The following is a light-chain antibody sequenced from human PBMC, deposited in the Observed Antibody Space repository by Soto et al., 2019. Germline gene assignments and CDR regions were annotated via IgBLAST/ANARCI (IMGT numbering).Light chain of an antibody. J-gene: IGKJ4*01. CDR2: WAS. Sequence: DIVMTQSPDSLAVSLGERATINCKSSQSILYSSKNKNYLAWYQQKPGQPPKLLIYWASTRESGVPDRFSGSASGTDFTLTISNLQAEDVAVYYCQHYYSTPLLTFGGGTKVEIK. CDR1: QSILYSSKNKNY. CDR3: QHYYSTPLLT. V-gene: IGKV4-1*01.